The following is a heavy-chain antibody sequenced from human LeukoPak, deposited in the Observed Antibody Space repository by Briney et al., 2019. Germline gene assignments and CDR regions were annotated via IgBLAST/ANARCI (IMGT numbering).Heavy chain of an antibody. D-gene: IGHD2-2*01. CDR3: ARVVSSGIVVVPAALLDV. CDR1: GFTFSSYW. Sequence: GGSLRLSCAASGFTFSSYWMSWVRQAPGKGLEWVANIKQDGSEKYYVDSVKGRFTISRDNAKNSLYLQMNSLRAEDTAVYYCARVVSSGIVVVPAALLDVWGKGTTVTVSS. J-gene: IGHJ6*04. CDR2: IKQDGSEK. V-gene: IGHV3-7*01.